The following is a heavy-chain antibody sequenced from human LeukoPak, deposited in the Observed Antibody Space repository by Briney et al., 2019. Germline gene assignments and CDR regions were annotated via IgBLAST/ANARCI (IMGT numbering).Heavy chain of an antibody. Sequence: GGSLRLSCAASGFTFSSYTIHWVRQAPGKGLEWVAVISYDGSNKYYADSVKGRFTISRDSSKNTLYLQMNSLRAEDTAVYYCARDGPYYDVLTGYPPFDYWGQGTLVTVSS. CDR2: ISYDGSNK. CDR3: ARDGPYYDVLTGYPPFDY. D-gene: IGHD3-9*01. J-gene: IGHJ4*02. V-gene: IGHV3-30-3*01. CDR1: GFTFSSYT.